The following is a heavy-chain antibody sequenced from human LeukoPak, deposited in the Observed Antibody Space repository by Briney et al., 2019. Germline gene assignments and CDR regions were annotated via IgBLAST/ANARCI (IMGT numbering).Heavy chain of an antibody. CDR3: ARGGSGWGENWFDP. CDR1: GNTGDSVSSNSAT. J-gene: IGHJ5*02. Sequence: SRTLSLTCAISGNTGDSVSSNSATWNWIRQSPLRGLEWLGRTYYRSKWYNDYAVSVKSRIVINPDTSKNQFSLQLNSVTPEDTAVYYCARGGSGWGENWFDPWGQGTLVTVSS. CDR2: TYYRSKWYN. D-gene: IGHD3-16*01. V-gene: IGHV6-1*01.